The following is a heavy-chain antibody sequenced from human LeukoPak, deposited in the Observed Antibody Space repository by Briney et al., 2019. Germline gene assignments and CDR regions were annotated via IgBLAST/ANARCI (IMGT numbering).Heavy chain of an antibody. Sequence: GGSLRLSCAASGLTFSSYSMNWVRQAPGKGLEWVSSISSSGSYIYYADSVKGRFTISRDNAKNSLYLQMNSLRAEDTAVYYCAKDLGIAAAGNFQHWGQGTLVTVSS. CDR1: GLTFSSYS. CDR3: AKDLGIAAAGNFQH. CDR2: ISSSGSYI. V-gene: IGHV3-21*04. D-gene: IGHD6-13*01. J-gene: IGHJ1*01.